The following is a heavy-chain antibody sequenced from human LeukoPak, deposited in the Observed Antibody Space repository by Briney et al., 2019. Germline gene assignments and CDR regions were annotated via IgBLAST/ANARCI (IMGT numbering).Heavy chain of an antibody. CDR2: INPRSGGT. Sequence: GASVKVSCKTSGYTFTGLGLYIHWVRQAPGQGLEWMGWINPRSGGTNYAQKFQGRVTMTRNTSISTAYMELSSLRSEDTAVYYCARGLGYYDSSGYYPDYWGQGTLVTVSS. J-gene: IGHJ4*02. V-gene: IGHV1-2*02. D-gene: IGHD3-22*01. CDR3: ARGLGYYDSSGYYPDY. CDR1: GYTFTGLGLY.